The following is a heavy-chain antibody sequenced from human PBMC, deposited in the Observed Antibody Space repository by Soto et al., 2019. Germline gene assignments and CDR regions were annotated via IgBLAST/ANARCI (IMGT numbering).Heavy chain of an antibody. Sequence: PSETLSLTCTVSGGSIGSGGYYWSWIRQHPGKGLEWIGYIYYSGSTYYNPSLKSRVTISVDTSKNQFSLKLSSVTAADTAVYYCVRDPVPRGYFDYWGQGTLVTVSS. CDR1: GGSIGSGGYY. CDR3: VRDPVPRGYFDY. V-gene: IGHV4-31*03. D-gene: IGHD3-10*01. CDR2: IYYSGST. J-gene: IGHJ4*02.